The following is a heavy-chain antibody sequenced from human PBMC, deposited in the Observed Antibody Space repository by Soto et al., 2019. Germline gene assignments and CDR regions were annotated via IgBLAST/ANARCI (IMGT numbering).Heavy chain of an antibody. D-gene: IGHD2-15*01. Sequence: SGHTLVNPTQTLTLTCTVSGFSLSTSGMCVSMIRQPPGKALEWLALIDWDDDKYYSTSLKTRLTISKDTSKNQVVLTMTNMDPVDTATYYSARMLSSGGSCLANWFDPWGQGTLVTVSS. CDR2: IDWDDDK. CDR3: ARMLSSGGSCLANWFDP. J-gene: IGHJ5*02. CDR1: GFSLSTSGMC. V-gene: IGHV2-70*01.